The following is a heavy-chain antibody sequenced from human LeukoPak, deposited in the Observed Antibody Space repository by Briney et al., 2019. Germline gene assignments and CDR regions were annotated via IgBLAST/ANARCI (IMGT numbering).Heavy chain of an antibody. Sequence: GGSLRLSCAPSGLTLCKSFTGCVPDTPGGGVEWVSLIFSGGSTYSADPVKGRFIISRDHPKNRLHLKMARLRDEDTAVYYCARDFDYYGSGRRGYLDHGARGPLVTVPS. CDR2: IFSGGST. D-gene: IGHD3-10*01. J-gene: IGHJ1*01. CDR1: GLTLCKSF. V-gene: IGHV3-66*01. CDR3: ARDFDYYGSGRRGYLDH.